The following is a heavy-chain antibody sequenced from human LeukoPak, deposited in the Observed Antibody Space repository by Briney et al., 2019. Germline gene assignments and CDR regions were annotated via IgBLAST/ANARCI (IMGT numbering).Heavy chain of an antibody. V-gene: IGHV1-18*04. CDR3: LMSYSYSSGYYDY. J-gene: IGHJ4*02. CDR1: GYTFTNYG. Sequence: ASVKVSCKTSGYTFTNYGVSWVRQAPGQGLEWVGWISNHNATTNFAQKLHGRVTLTTDTSTATAYMELRSLRSADTAVYYCLMSYSYSSGYYDYWGQGTLVTVSS. CDR2: ISNHNATT. D-gene: IGHD3-22*01.